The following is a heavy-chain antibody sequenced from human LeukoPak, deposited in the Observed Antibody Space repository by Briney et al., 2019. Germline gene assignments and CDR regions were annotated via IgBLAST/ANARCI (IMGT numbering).Heavy chain of an antibody. CDR1: GFTFSSYA. D-gene: IGHD3-22*01. Sequence: GGSLRLSCAASGFTFSSYAMSWVRQAPGKGLEWVAVISYDGSNKYYADSVKGRFTISRDNSKNTLYLQMNSLRAEDTAVYYCAKDVITMIVVGAFDIWGQGTMVTVSS. CDR3: AKDVITMIVVGAFDI. J-gene: IGHJ3*02. CDR2: ISYDGSNK. V-gene: IGHV3-30*18.